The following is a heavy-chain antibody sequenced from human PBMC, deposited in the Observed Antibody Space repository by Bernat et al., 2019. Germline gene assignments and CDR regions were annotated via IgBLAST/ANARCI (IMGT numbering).Heavy chain of an antibody. CDR2: IYYSGST. Sequence: QVQLQESGPGLVKPSETLSLTCTVSGGSISSYYWSWIRQPPGKGLEWIGYIYYSGSTNYNPSLKSRVTISVDTSKIQFSLKLSSVTAADTAVYYCARSGRTGAEYFQHWGQGTLVTVSS. CDR1: GGSISSYY. J-gene: IGHJ1*01. CDR3: ARSGRTGAEYFQH. D-gene: IGHD1-26*01. V-gene: IGHV4-59*01.